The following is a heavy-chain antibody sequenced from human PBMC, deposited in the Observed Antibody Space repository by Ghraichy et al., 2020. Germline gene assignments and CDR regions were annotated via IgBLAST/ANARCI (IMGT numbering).Heavy chain of an antibody. CDR1: GGSISSYY. CDR2: IYYSGST. CDR3: ARTVRSGDFDY. J-gene: IGHJ4*02. D-gene: IGHD2-15*01. Sequence: ESLNISCTVSGGSISSYYWSWIRQPPGKGLEWIGYIYYSGSTNYNPSLKSRVTISVDTSKNQFSLKLSSVTAADTAVYYCARTVRSGDFDYWGQGTLVTVSS. V-gene: IGHV4-59*01.